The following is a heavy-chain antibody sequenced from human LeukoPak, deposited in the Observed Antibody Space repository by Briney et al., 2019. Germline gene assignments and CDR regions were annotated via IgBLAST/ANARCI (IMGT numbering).Heavy chain of an antibody. V-gene: IGHV1-2*02. D-gene: IGHD1-1*01. CDR3: ARQLERRTGSLGY. CDR2: INPNSGGT. Sequence: ASVEVSCKASGYTFTGYYMHWVRQAPGQGLEWVGWINPNSGGTNYAQKFQGRVTMTRDTSISTAYMELSRLRSDDTAVYYCARQLERRTGSLGYWGQGTLVTVSS. J-gene: IGHJ4*02. CDR1: GYTFTGYY.